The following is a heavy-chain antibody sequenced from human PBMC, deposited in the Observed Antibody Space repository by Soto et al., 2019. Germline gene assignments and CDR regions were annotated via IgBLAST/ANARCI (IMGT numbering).Heavy chain of an antibody. V-gene: IGHV3-21*01. CDR1: GFTFSSYS. CDR3: ARDKIAARLGGMDV. D-gene: IGHD6-6*01. J-gene: IGHJ6*02. Sequence: GGSLRLSCAASGFTFSSYSMNWVRQAPGKGLEWVSSISSSSSYIYYADSVKGRFTISRDNAKNSLYLQMNSLRAEDTAVYYCARDKIAARLGGMDVWGQGTTVTVSS. CDR2: ISSSSSYI.